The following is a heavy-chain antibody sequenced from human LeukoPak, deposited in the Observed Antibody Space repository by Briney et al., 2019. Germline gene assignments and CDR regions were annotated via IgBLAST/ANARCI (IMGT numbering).Heavy chain of an antibody. J-gene: IGHJ6*03. CDR3: AKCSGWFVRGKDYYYYYMDI. D-gene: IGHD6-19*01. CDR1: GFTFSSYS. Sequence: GGSLRLSCAASGFTFSSYSMNWVRQGPGKGLEWVSSISSSSSYIYYADSVKGRFTISRDNAKNSLYLQMNSLRAEDTAVYYCAKCSGWFVRGKDYYYYYMDIWGKGTTVTVSS. V-gene: IGHV3-21*04. CDR2: ISSSSSYI.